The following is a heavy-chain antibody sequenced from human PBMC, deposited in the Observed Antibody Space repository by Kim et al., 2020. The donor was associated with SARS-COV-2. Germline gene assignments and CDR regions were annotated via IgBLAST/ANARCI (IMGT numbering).Heavy chain of an antibody. CDR3: ARGGELLRYFDWLLLGGNYGMDV. D-gene: IGHD3-9*01. Sequence: GGSLRLSCAASGFTFSSYNMNWVRQAPGKGLEWVSFISSSSSYIYYADSVKGRFTISRDSAKNSLYLQMNSLRAEDTAVYYCARGGELLRYFDWLLLGGNYGMDVWGQGTTVTVSS. J-gene: IGHJ6*02. CDR1: GFTFSSYN. V-gene: IGHV3-21*01. CDR2: ISSSSSYI.